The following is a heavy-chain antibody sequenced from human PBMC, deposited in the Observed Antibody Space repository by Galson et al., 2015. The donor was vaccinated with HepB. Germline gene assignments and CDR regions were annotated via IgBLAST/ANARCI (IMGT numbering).Heavy chain of an antibody. V-gene: IGHV3-30*04. CDR2: ISYDGSNK. CDR1: GFTFSSYA. Sequence: SLRLSCAASGFTFSSYAMHWVRQAPGKGLEWVAVISYDGSNKYYADSVKGRFTISRDNSKNTLYLQMNSLRAEDTAVYYCARAEYSSSWYYFDYWGQGTLVTVSS. J-gene: IGHJ4*02. CDR3: ARAEYSSSWYYFDY. D-gene: IGHD6-13*01.